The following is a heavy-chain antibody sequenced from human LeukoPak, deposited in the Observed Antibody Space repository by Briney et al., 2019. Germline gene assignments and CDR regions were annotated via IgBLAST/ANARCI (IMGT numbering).Heavy chain of an antibody. CDR3: GPLTTFDY. D-gene: IGHD1/OR15-1a*01. Sequence: GGSLRLSCAASGFTFDDYAMHWVRQAPGKGLEWVSGISWNSGSIGYADSVKGRFTISRDNAKNSLYLQMNSLRAEDTAVYYCGPLTTFDYWGQGTLVTVSS. J-gene: IGHJ4*02. V-gene: IGHV3-9*01. CDR1: GFTFDDYA. CDR2: ISWNSGSI.